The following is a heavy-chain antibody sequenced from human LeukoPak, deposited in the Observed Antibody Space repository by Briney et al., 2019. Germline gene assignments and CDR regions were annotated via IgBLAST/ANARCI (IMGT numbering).Heavy chain of an antibody. D-gene: IGHD2-2*01. Sequence: ASVKVSCKASGYTFTSYYMHWVRQAPGQGLEWMGIINPSGGSTSYAQKFQGRVTMTMDTSTSTVYMELSSLRSEDTAVYYCASHVVPAAVTPYYNYYGMDVWGQVATVTVSS. CDR2: INPSGGST. CDR1: GYTFTSYY. J-gene: IGHJ6*02. CDR3: ASHVVPAAVTPYYNYYGMDV. V-gene: IGHV1-46*01.